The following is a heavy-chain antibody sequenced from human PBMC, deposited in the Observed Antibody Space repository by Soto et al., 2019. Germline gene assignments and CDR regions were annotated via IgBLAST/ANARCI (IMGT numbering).Heavy chain of an antibody. Sequence: ASVKVSCKVSGDTLTELSMHCVRQAPGKGLEWMGGFDPEDGETIYAQKFQGWVTMTRDTSISTAYMELSRLRSDDTAVYYCARDFRSSYCSSTSCNRTSDAFDIWGQGTMVTVSS. D-gene: IGHD2-2*01. CDR1: GDTLTELS. V-gene: IGHV1-24*01. CDR3: ARDFRSSYCSSTSCNRTSDAFDI. CDR2: FDPEDGET. J-gene: IGHJ3*02.